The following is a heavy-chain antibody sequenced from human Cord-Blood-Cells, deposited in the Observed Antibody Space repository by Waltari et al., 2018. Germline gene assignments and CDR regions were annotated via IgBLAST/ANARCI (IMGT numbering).Heavy chain of an antibody. D-gene: IGHD3-3*01. CDR3: ARREDYDFWSGYYTGAFDI. J-gene: IGHJ3*02. V-gene: IGHV5-51*01. Sequence: EVQLVQSGAAVNKPGESLKIACKGSGYSFTSYWLGRVRQMPGKGLEWMGIIYPGDSDTRYSPAFQGQGTISADKSISTAYLQWSSLKASDTAMYYCARREDYDFWSGYYTGAFDIWGQGTMVTVSS. CDR2: IYPGDSDT. CDR1: GYSFTSYW.